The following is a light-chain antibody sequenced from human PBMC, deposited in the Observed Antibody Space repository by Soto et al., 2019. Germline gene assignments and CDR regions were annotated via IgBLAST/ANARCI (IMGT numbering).Light chain of an antibody. V-gene: IGLV2-14*01. CDR1: SSDVGGYNY. CDR3: SSYTSSRTL. CDR2: DVS. J-gene: IGLJ1*01. Sequence: QPVLTQPASVSGSAVQSITISCTGTSSDVGGYNYVSWYQQHPGKAPKLMIYDVSNRPSGVSNRFSGSKSGNTASLTISGLQAEEEADYYCSSYTSSRTLFGTGTKVTVL.